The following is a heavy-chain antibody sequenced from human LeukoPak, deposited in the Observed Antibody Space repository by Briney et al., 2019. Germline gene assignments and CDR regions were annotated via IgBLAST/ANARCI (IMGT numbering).Heavy chain of an antibody. CDR1: GFSFGESA. CDR3: AKVRVTLSSHFFFDY. Sequence: GGSLRLSCAASGFSFGESAMHWVRQAPGKGLEWLSIISYNGAFIDYADSVKGRFTVSRDNAENSLFLHMNSLRPEDTAFYYCAKVRVTLSSHFFFDYWGQGIRVTVSS. CDR2: ISYNGAFI. D-gene: IGHD4-23*01. V-gene: IGHV3-9*01. J-gene: IGHJ4*02.